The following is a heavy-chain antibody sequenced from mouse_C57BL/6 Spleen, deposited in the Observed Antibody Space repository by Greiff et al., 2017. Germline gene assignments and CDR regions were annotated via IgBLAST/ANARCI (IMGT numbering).Heavy chain of an antibody. CDR2: ISYDGSN. V-gene: IGHV3-6*01. J-gene: IGHJ2*01. D-gene: IGHD1-1*01. CDR3: ARERYCGSLSYFDY. Sequence: EVKLVESGPGLVKPSQSLSLTCSVTGYSITSGYYWNWIRQFPGNKLEWMGYISYDGSNNYNPSLKNRISITRDTSKNQFFLKLNSVTTEDTATYYCARERYCGSLSYFDYWGQGTTLTVSS. CDR1: GYSITSGYY.